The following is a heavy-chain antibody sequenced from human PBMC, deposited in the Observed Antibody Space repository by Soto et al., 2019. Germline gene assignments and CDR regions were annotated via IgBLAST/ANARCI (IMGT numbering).Heavy chain of an antibody. V-gene: IGHV3-21*06. CDR1: GFTFTRYS. CDR3: ARESEDLTSIFDY. Sequence: GGSLRLSCAASGFTFTRYSMNWVRQAPGEGLEWVSSISSTTNYIYYGDSMKGRFTISRDNAKNSLYLEMNSLRAEDTAVYYCARESEDLTSIFDYWGHGTMVTVSS. J-gene: IGHJ4*01. CDR2: ISSTTNYI.